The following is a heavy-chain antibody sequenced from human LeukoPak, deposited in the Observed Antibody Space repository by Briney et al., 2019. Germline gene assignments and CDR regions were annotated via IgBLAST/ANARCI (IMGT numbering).Heavy chain of an antibody. V-gene: IGHV5-51*01. CDR2: IYTGDSDT. J-gene: IGHJ3*02. Sequence: GESLKISCKGSGYSFTSYWIGWVRQMPGKGLEWMGIIYTGDSDTRYSPSFQAQVTISADKSISTAYLQWSSLKASDTAMYYCARRCGGDCYGHAFDIWGQGTMVTVSS. CDR3: ARRCGGDCYGHAFDI. D-gene: IGHD2-21*02. CDR1: GYSFTSYW.